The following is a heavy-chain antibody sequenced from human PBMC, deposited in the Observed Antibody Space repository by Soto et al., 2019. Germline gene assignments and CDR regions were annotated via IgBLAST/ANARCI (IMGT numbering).Heavy chain of an antibody. CDR3: ARVESCYDYWYFDL. CDR1: GFTFSDHY. Sequence: EVQLVESGGGLVQPGGSLRLSCAASGFTFSDHYMDWVRQAPGKGLEWVGRTRNKANSYTTEYAASVKGRFTISRDDSKNSLYLQMNSLKTEDTAVYYCARVESCYDYWYFDLWGRGTLVTVYS. D-gene: IGHD5-12*01. V-gene: IGHV3-72*01. CDR2: TRNKANSYTT. J-gene: IGHJ2*01.